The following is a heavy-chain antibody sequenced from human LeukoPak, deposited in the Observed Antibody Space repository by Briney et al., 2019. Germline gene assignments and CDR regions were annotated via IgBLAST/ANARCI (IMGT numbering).Heavy chain of an antibody. D-gene: IGHD6-19*01. CDR2: IYSGGST. V-gene: IGHV3-66*01. CDR3: ARDRKGSGWYGFFDY. CDR1: GFTVSSNY. Sequence: GGSLRLSCGASGFTVSSNYMSWVRQAPGKGLEWVSVIYSGGSTYYADSVKGRFTISRDNSKNTLYLQMNSLRAEDTAVYYCARDRKGSGWYGFFDYWGQGTLVTVSS. J-gene: IGHJ4*02.